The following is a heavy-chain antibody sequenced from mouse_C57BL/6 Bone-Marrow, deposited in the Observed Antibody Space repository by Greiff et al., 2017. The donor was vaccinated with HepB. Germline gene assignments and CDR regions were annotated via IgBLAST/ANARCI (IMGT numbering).Heavy chain of an antibody. V-gene: IGHV5-12*01. CDR3: ASHYYGRAY. CDR2: ISNGGGST. D-gene: IGHD1-1*01. CDR1: GFTFSDYY. J-gene: IGHJ2*01. Sequence: EVQRVESGGGLVQPGGSLKLSCAASGFTFSDYYMYWVRQTPEKRLEWVAYISNGGGSTYYPDTVKGRFTISRDNAKNTLYLQMSRLKSEDTAMYYCASHYYGRAYWGQGTTLTVSS.